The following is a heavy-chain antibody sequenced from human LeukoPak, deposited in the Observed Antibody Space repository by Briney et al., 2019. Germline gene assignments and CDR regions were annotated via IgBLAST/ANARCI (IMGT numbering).Heavy chain of an antibody. CDR2: IYYSGST. CDR3: ARDRITISPGAFDI. J-gene: IGHJ3*02. D-gene: IGHD3-9*01. V-gene: IGHV4-61*01. Sequence: PSETLSLTCTVSGGSVSSGSYYWSWIRQPPGKGLEWIGYIYYSGSTNYNPSLKSRVTISVDTSKNQFSLKLSPVTAADTAVYYCARDRITISPGAFDIWGQGTMVTVSS. CDR1: GGSVSSGSYY.